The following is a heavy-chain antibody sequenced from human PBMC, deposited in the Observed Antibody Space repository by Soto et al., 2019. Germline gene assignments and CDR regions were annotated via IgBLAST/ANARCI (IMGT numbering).Heavy chain of an antibody. CDR3: ARDGSGVVTVHPLPTNWFDP. V-gene: IGHV1-18*01. CDR2: ISAYNGNT. CDR1: GYTFTSYG. D-gene: IGHD3-3*01. Sequence: ASVKVSCKASGYTFTSYGISWVRQAPGQGLEWMGWISAYNGNTNYAQKLQGRVTMTTDTSTSTAYMELRSLRSDDTAVYYCARDGSGVVTVHPLPTNWFDPWGQGTLVTVSS. J-gene: IGHJ5*02.